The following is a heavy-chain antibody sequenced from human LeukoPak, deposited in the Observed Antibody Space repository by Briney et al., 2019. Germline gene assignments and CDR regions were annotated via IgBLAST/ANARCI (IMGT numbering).Heavy chain of an antibody. Sequence: GGSLRLSCAASGFTFSTCAMNWVRQAPGKGLEWVSNIGTSTTTIYYADSVKGRFTISRDNAKNSLYLQMNSLRADDTAVYYCARFAAGGSYYYYMDVWGKGTTVTVSS. V-gene: IGHV3-48*01. CDR2: IGTSTTTI. J-gene: IGHJ6*03. D-gene: IGHD6-25*01. CDR1: GFTFSTCA. CDR3: ARFAAGGSYYYYMDV.